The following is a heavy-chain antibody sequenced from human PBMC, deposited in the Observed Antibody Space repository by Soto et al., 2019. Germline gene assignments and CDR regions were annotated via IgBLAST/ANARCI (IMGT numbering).Heavy chain of an antibody. Sequence: SETLSLTCVLSGASFSSCYWWGWFRQPPGKGLEWIGEVYHSGSTNDNPSLKSRVTVSLDKSKNQFSLKVTSVTAADTAVYYCARANCLSTTCYLDYWGQGSLVTVSS. CDR3: ARANCLSTTCYLDY. CDR2: VYHSGST. CDR1: GASFSSCYW. D-gene: IGHD2-2*01. V-gene: IGHV4-4*02. J-gene: IGHJ4*02.